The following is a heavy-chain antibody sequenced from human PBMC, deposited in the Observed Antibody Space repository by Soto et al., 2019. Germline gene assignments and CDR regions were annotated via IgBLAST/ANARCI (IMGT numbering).Heavy chain of an antibody. J-gene: IGHJ4*02. CDR1: GFTFRRYW. D-gene: IGHD3-22*01. CDR3: ARVGDSGYYLDPFDY. V-gene: IGHV3-74*03. Sequence: EVQVVESGGGLVQPGGSLRLSCAASGFTFRRYWMHWVRQAPGKGLVWVSRIDSDGSTTQYEDSVRGRFTISRDNAKNTLFLQMNSLRAEDTAVYYCARVGDSGYYLDPFDYWGQGTLVTVSS. CDR2: IDSDGSTT.